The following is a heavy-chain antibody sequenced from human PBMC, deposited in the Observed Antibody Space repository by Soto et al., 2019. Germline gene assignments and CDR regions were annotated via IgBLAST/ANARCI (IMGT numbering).Heavy chain of an antibody. V-gene: IGHV1-18*01. CDR2: ISAYNGNT. D-gene: IGHD2-2*01. Sequence: ASVKVSCKASGDTFTSYGISWVRQAPGQGLEWMGWISAYNGNTNYAQKLQGRVTMTTDTSTSTAYMELRSLRSDDTAVYYCARDYCSSTSCYYGMDVWGQGTTVTVSS. CDR3: ARDYCSSTSCYYGMDV. CDR1: GDTFTSYG. J-gene: IGHJ6*02.